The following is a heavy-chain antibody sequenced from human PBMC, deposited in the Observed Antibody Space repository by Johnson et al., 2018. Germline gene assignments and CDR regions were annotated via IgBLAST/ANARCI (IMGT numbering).Heavy chain of an antibody. CDR1: GGSISSYY. Sequence: QVQLQESGPGLVKPSETLSLTCTVSGGSISSYYWSWIRQPPGTGLEWIGYIYYSGSTNYNPSLKSRVTISVDTSKNQFSLKLSSVTAADTAVYYCARGNRDFQHWGQGTLVTVSS. V-gene: IGHV4-59*01. CDR3: ARGNRDFQH. D-gene: IGHD2/OR15-2a*01. J-gene: IGHJ1*01. CDR2: IYYSGST.